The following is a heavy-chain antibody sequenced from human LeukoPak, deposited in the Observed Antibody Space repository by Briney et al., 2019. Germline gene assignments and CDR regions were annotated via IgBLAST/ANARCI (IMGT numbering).Heavy chain of an antibody. Sequence: GGSLRLSCAASGFTFCTYTMYWVRHPPGKGLEWVSIIGSSGGGIHYADSVKGRFTISRDNSKNALYLQMNSLRVEDTAVYYCAIDPNWGTHSWGQGVLVTVSS. CDR2: IGSSGGGI. D-gene: IGHD7-27*01. J-gene: IGHJ4*02. V-gene: IGHV3-23*01. CDR3: AIDPNWGTHS. CDR1: GFTFCTYT.